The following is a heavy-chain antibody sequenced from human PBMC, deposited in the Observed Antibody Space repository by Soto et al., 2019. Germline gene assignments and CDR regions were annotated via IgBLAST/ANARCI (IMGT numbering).Heavy chain of an antibody. Sequence: QVQLVQSGAEVKKPGASVKVSCKASGYTFTSYGISWVRQAPGQGLEWMGWIRAYNGNTNYAQKLQGRVTMTTDTSTSTAYMELRSLRSDDTAVYYCARYRGYSGYDFGGNYYYYGMDVWGQGTTVTVSS. D-gene: IGHD5-12*01. J-gene: IGHJ6*02. CDR2: IRAYNGNT. CDR1: GYTFTSYG. V-gene: IGHV1-18*01. CDR3: ARYRGYSGYDFGGNYYYYGMDV.